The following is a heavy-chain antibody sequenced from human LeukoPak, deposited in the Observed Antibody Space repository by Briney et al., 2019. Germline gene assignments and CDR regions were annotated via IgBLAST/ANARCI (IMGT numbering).Heavy chain of an antibody. J-gene: IGHJ6*03. Sequence: GGSLRLSCAASGFTVSSNYMSWVRQAPGKGLEWVSVIYSGGSTYYADSVKGRFTISRDNSKNTLYLQMNSLRAEDTAVYYCARDSWNYVPYYYYYMDVWGKGTTVAVSS. CDR2: IYSGGST. CDR1: GFTVSSNY. D-gene: IGHD1-7*01. CDR3: ARDSWNYVPYYYYYMDV. V-gene: IGHV3-53*01.